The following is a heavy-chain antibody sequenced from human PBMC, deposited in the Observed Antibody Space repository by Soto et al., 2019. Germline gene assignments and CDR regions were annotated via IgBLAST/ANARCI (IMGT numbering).Heavy chain of an antibody. V-gene: IGHV3-30*18. J-gene: IGHJ4*02. Sequence: QVQLVESGGGVVQPGRSLRLSCAASGFTFSSYGMHWVRQAPGKGLEWVAVISYDGSNKYYADSVKGRFTISRDNSKNPLYLQMNSLRAEDTAVYYCAKDRGSSWYQGGLDYWGQGTLVTVSS. CDR1: GFTFSSYG. CDR3: AKDRGSSWYQGGLDY. CDR2: ISYDGSNK. D-gene: IGHD6-13*01.